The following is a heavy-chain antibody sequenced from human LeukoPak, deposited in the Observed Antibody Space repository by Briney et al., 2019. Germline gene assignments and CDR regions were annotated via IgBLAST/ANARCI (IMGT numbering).Heavy chain of an antibody. J-gene: IGHJ4*02. V-gene: IGHV1-2*02. CDR1: GYTFTGYY. CDR2: LNPRSGAT. CDR3: ARDHRRGSTGYDMPAD. D-gene: IGHD5-12*01. Sequence: ASVKVSCKASGYTFTGYYLYWVRQAPGQGLEWMGWLNPRSGATNYAQKFQARVTMTRDTSINTAYMELSRLRSDDTAVYYCARDHRRGSTGYDMPADWGQGTLVTVSS.